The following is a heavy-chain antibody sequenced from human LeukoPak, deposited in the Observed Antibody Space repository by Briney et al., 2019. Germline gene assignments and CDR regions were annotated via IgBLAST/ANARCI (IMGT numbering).Heavy chain of an antibody. Sequence: ASVKVSCKASGYTFTGYYMHWVRQAPGQGLEWMGWINPNRGGTNYAQKFQGRVTMTKDTSISTAYMELSRLRSDDTAVYYCAEGLYSSGWFDYWGQGTLVTVSS. J-gene: IGHJ4*02. CDR2: INPNRGGT. V-gene: IGHV1-2*02. CDR3: AEGLYSSGWFDY. D-gene: IGHD6-19*01. CDR1: GYTFTGYY.